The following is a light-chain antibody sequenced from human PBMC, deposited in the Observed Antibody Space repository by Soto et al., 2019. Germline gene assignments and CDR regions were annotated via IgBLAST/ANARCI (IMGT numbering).Light chain of an antibody. CDR2: GTS. CDR1: QRISNSY. V-gene: IGKV3-20*01. Sequence: EIVLTQSPDTLSLSPGERATLSCRASQRISNSYLAWYQQKPGQAPRLLMSGTSSRATGIPDRFSGSGSWTDFILTIIRLEPEDFAMYYCQHYGTSPPQYTFGQGTRLEIK. J-gene: IGKJ2*01. CDR3: QHYGTSPPQYT.